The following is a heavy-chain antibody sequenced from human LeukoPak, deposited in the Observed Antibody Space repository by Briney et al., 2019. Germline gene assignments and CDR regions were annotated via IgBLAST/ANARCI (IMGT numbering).Heavy chain of an antibody. J-gene: IGHJ6*04. CDR2: INPSGGST. Sequence: ASVKVSCKASGYTFTSYYMHWVRQAPGQGLEWMGIINPSGGSTSYAQKFQGRVTMTRDMSTSTVYMELNSLSPEDTAVYYCANVWGVVVAARFWGKGTTVSISS. CDR3: ANVWGVVVAARF. D-gene: IGHD2-15*01. CDR1: GYTFTSYY. V-gene: IGHV1-46*01.